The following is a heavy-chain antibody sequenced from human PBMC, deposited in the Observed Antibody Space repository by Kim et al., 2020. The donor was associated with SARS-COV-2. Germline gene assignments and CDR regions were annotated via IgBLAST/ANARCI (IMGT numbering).Heavy chain of an antibody. V-gene: IGHV4-4*02. CDR1: GGSISSSNW. J-gene: IGHJ6*02. D-gene: IGHD1-1*01. CDR3: ARDRPLEGYYYGMDV. Sequence: SETLSLTCAVSGGSISSSNWWSWVRQPPGKGLEWIGEIYHSGSTNYNPSLKSRVTISVDKSKNQFSLKLSSVTAADTAVYYCARDRPLEGYYYGMDVWGQGTTVTVSS. CDR2: IYHSGST.